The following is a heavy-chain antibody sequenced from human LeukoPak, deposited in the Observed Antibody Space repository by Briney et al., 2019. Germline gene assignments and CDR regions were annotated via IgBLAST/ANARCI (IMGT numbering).Heavy chain of an antibody. D-gene: IGHD3-10*01. CDR3: ARAPRARGHFDY. CDR2: IIPIFGTA. V-gene: IGHV1-69*13. Sequence: ASVKVSCKASGGTFSRYAISWVRQAPGQGLEWMGGIIPIFGTANYAQKFQGRATITADESTSTAYMELSSLRSEDTAVYYCARAPRARGHFDYWGQGTLVTVSS. CDR1: GGTFSRYA. J-gene: IGHJ4*02.